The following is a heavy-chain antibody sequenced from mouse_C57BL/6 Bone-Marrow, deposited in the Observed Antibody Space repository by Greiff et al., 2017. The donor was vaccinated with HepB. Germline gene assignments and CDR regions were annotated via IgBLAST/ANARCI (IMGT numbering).Heavy chain of an antibody. CDR2: ISSGGDYT. CDR3: TREHYGSPFAY. CDR1: GFTFSSYA. J-gene: IGHJ3*01. V-gene: IGHV5-9-1*02. D-gene: IGHD1-1*01. Sequence: EVQVVESGEGLVKPGGSLKLSCAASGFTFSSYAMSWVRQTPEKRLEWVAYISSGGDYTYYADTVKGRFTISRDNARNTLYLQMSSLKSEDTAMYYCTREHYGSPFAYWGQGTLVTVSA.